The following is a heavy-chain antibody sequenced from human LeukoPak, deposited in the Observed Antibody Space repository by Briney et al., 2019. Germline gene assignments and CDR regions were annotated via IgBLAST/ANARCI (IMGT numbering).Heavy chain of an antibody. J-gene: IGHJ6*03. CDR1: GGTFSSYA. CDR2: IIPIFGTA. D-gene: IGHD6-13*01. V-gene: IGHV1-69*06. CDR3: ARDYGSSWTARYYYYMDV. Sequence: GASVKVSCKASGGTFSSYAISWVRQAPGQGLEWMGGIIPIFGTANYAQKFQGRVTITADKSTSTAYMELSSLRSEDTAVYYCARDYGSSWTARYYYYMDVWGKGTTVTVSS.